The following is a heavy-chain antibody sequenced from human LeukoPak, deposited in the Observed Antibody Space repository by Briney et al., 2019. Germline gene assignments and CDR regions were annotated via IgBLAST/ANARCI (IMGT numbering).Heavy chain of an antibody. CDR3: AKRTDGGSGTLGTVDY. D-gene: IGHD3-10*01. CDR2: ISGSGGST. Sequence: PGGSLRLSCAASGFTFSSYAMSWVRQAPGKGLEWVSAISGSGGSTYYADSVKGRFTISRDNSKNTLYLQMNSLRADDTAVYYCAKRTDGGSGTLGTVDYWGQGTLVTVSS. J-gene: IGHJ4*02. V-gene: IGHV3-23*01. CDR1: GFTFSSYA.